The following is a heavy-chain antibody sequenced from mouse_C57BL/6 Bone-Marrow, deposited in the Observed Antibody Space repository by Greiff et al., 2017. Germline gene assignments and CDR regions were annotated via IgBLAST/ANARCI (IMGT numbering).Heavy chain of an antibody. Sequence: QVQLKQSGAELARPGASVKLSCKASGYTFTSYGISWVKQRTGQGLEWIGEIYPRSGNTYYNEKFKGKATLTADKSSSTSYMELRSLTSEDSAVYFCARFSSDGYLYYALDYWGQGTSVTVSS. J-gene: IGHJ4*01. D-gene: IGHD2-3*01. CDR2: IYPRSGNT. V-gene: IGHV1-81*01. CDR3: ARFSSDGYLYYALDY. CDR1: GYTFTSYG.